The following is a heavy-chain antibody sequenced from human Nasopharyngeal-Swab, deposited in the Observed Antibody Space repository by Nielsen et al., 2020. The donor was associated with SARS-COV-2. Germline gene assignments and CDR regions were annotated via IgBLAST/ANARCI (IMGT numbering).Heavy chain of an antibody. CDR3: ARGTPGIPGVDY. D-gene: IGHD2-8*02. J-gene: IGHJ4*02. CDR2: VSGDGVTT. V-gene: IGHV3-64*02. Sequence: GRQAPGKGLDYLSAVSGDGVTTHYADSLKGRFTISRDNSKNTVYLQLGSLTAEDMAVYFCARGTPGIPGVDYWGQGTLVTVSS.